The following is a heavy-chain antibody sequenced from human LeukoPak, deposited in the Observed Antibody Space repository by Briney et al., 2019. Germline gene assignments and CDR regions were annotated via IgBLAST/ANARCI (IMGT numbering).Heavy chain of an antibody. CDR3: ARDSSGWGYFDY. CDR1: GFTFSSYG. V-gene: IGHV3-33*01. D-gene: IGHD6-19*01. J-gene: IGHJ4*02. Sequence: PGRSLRLSCAASGFTFSSYGMYWVRQAPGKGLEWVAVIWYDGSNKYYADSVKGRFTISRDNSKNTLYLQMNSLRAEDTAVYYCARDSSGWGYFDYWGQGTLVTVSS. CDR2: IWYDGSNK.